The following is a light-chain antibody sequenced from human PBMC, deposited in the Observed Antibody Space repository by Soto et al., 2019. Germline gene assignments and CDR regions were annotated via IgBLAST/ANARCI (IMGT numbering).Light chain of an antibody. CDR3: QQYNTWPPST. Sequence: EIVMTQSPAPLSVSPGERATLSCRASQSVSSNLAWYQQKPGQAPRLLIYGASTRATGIPARFSGSGSGTEFTLTISSLQSEDFAVYYCQQYNTWPPSTFGQGTRLEIK. J-gene: IGKJ5*01. CDR2: GAS. CDR1: QSVSSN. V-gene: IGKV3-15*01.